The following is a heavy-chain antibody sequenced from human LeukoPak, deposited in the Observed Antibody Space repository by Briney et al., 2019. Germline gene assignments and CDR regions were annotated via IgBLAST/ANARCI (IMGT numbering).Heavy chain of an antibody. CDR1: GYRFTSYW. V-gene: IGHV5-51*01. J-gene: IGHJ4*02. CDR2: IYPGDSDT. CDR3: ATRGYSYGFYFDY. Sequence: GESLKISCKGSGYRFTSYWIGWVRQMPGKGLEWMGIIYPGDSDTKYSPSFQGQVTISVDNSISTAYLQWGSLKASDTAMYYCATRGYSYGFYFDYWGQGTLVTVSS. D-gene: IGHD5-18*01.